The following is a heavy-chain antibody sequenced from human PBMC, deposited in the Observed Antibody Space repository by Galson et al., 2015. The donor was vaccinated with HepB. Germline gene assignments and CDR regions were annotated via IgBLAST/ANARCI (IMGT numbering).Heavy chain of an antibody. Sequence: SLRLSCAASGFTFNSYWMSWVRQTPGKGLEWVANIKQDGSEKSYVDSVKGRFTISRDNAKNSLYLQMNSLRAEDTAVYYCARGTTWIDYWGQGALVTVSS. V-gene: IGHV3-7*03. D-gene: IGHD1-1*01. J-gene: IGHJ4*02. CDR2: IKQDGSEK. CDR3: ARGTTWIDY. CDR1: GFTFNSYW.